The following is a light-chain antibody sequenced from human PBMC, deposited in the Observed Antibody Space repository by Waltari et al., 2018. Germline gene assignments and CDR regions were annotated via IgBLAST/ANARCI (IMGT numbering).Light chain of an antibody. CDR2: GAS. CDR1: QSVGRT. J-gene: IGKJ1*01. Sequence: EIVLTQSPGTLSFSPGERATLSCRASQSVGRTLAWYQQKPGQAPRLLIYGASSRATDIPGRFSGSGSGTDFSLTINRLEPEDFAVYFCQHYVRLPATFGQGTKVEIK. CDR3: QHYVRLPAT. V-gene: IGKV3-20*01.